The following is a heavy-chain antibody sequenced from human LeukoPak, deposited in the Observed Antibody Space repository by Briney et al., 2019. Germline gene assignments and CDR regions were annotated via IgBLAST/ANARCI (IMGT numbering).Heavy chain of an antibody. Sequence: SVKVSCKASGGTFSSYAISWVRQAPGQGLEWMGRIIPILGIANYAQKFQGRVTITADKSTSTAYMELTSLRSEDTAVYYCARQYYYDSGGYYYYGMDVWGQGTTVTVSS. D-gene: IGHD3-22*01. CDR2: IIPILGIA. CDR3: ARQYYYDSGGYYYYGMDV. V-gene: IGHV1-69*04. J-gene: IGHJ6*02. CDR1: GGTFSSYA.